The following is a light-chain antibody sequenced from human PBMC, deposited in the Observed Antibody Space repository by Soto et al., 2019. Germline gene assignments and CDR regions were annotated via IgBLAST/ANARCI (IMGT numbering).Light chain of an antibody. Sequence: IVMTQSPGTLSVSPGESVTLSCRASQGVXNNLAWHQQKPGQAPRLLXACASTRATGCPARFSGSGSGTEFTLTISSLQSEDFAVYYCQQYKGWTSTFGQGTRLEIK. V-gene: IGKV3-15*01. J-gene: IGKJ5*01. CDR1: QGVXNN. CDR2: CAS. CDR3: QQYKGWTST.